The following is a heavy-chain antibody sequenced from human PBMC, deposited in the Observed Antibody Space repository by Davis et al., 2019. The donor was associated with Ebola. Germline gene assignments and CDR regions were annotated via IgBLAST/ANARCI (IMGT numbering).Heavy chain of an antibody. J-gene: IGHJ4*02. Sequence: GESLKISCAASGFTFSSYSMNWVRQAPGKGLEWVANIKQDGSEKYYVDSVKGRFTISRDNAKNSLYLQMNSLRAEDTAVYYCAREPNWGFDYWGQGTLVTVSS. V-gene: IGHV3-7*03. CDR1: GFTFSSYS. CDR3: AREPNWGFDY. CDR2: IKQDGSEK. D-gene: IGHD7-27*01.